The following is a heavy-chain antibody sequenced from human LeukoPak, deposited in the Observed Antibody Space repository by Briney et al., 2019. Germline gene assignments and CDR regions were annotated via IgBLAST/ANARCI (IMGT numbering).Heavy chain of an antibody. CDR3: ARTKNAAAGTYTNWFDP. J-gene: IGHJ5*02. CDR2: IYTSGST. CDR1: GDSISSGDYY. D-gene: IGHD6-13*01. Sequence: SETLSLTCTVSGDSISSGDYYWSWIRQPAGKGLEWIGRIYTSGSTNYNPSLKSRVTMSVDTSKNQFSLKLSSVTAADTAVYYCARTKNAAAGTYTNWFDPWGQGTLVTVSS. V-gene: IGHV4-61*02.